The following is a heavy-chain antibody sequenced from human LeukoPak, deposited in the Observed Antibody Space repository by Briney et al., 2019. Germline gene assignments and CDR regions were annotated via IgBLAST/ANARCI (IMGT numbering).Heavy chain of an antibody. CDR1: GFTFSSYA. J-gene: IGHJ4*02. CDR3: ATLVANYDILTGSDY. Sequence: GGSLRLSCVASGFTFSSYAMGWVRQAPGKGLEWVSAISGSGGSTYYADSVKGRFTISRDNSKNTLYLQMNSLRAEDTAVYYCATLVANYDILTGSDYWGQGTLVTVSS. D-gene: IGHD3-9*01. CDR2: ISGSGGST. V-gene: IGHV3-23*01.